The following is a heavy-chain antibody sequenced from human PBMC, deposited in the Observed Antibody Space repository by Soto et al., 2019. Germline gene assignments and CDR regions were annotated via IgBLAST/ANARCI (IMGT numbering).Heavy chain of an antibody. Sequence: PGGSLRLSCAASGFTFSDAWINWVRQAPGKGLEWVGRIKSKTDGGTTDYAAPVKGRFTISRDDSKNTLYLQMNSLKTEDTAVYYCTSGMGYNPGFDYWGQGTLVIVSA. CDR3: TSGMGYNPGFDY. D-gene: IGHD1-1*01. V-gene: IGHV3-15*07. J-gene: IGHJ4*02. CDR1: GFTFSDAW. CDR2: IKSKTDGGTT.